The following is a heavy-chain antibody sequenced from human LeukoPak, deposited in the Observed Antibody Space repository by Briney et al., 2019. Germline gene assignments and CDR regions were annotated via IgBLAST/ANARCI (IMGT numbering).Heavy chain of an antibody. Sequence: PSETLSLTCTVSGGSVSSGSYYWSWIRQPPGKGLEWIGYIYYSGSTNYNPSLKSRVTISVDTSKNQFSLKLSSVTAADTAVYYCARGSVVPAAIFDYWGQGTLVTVSS. CDR2: IYYSGST. J-gene: IGHJ4*02. CDR1: GGSVSSGSYY. CDR3: ARGSVVPAAIFDY. V-gene: IGHV4-61*01. D-gene: IGHD2-2*01.